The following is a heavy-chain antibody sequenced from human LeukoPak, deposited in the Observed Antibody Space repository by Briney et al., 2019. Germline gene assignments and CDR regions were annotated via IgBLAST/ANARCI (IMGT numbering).Heavy chain of an antibody. CDR2: IDYSGST. Sequence: SETLSLTCIVSGGSISSSSYYWGWIRQPPGTGLELIGSIDYSGSTYYNPSLKSRVTIFVDTSKNQFSLKLSSVTAADTAVYYCARHLVVAARPNWFDPWGQGTLVTVSS. D-gene: IGHD2-15*01. J-gene: IGHJ5*02. CDR1: GGSISSSSYY. V-gene: IGHV4-39*01. CDR3: ARHLVVAARPNWFDP.